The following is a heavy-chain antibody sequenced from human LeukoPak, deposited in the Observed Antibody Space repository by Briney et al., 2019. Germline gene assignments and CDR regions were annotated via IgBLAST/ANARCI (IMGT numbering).Heavy chain of an antibody. CDR1: GFTFSSYE. Sequence: PGGSLGLSCAASGFTFSSYEMNWVRQAPGKGLEWVSYMTSSGSTIYCADSVKGRFTISRDNAKKSLYLQMNSLRAEDTAVYYCARDGYHYYGMDVWGQGTTVTVSS. J-gene: IGHJ6*02. CDR2: MTSSGSTI. CDR3: ARDGYHYYGMDV. D-gene: IGHD2-15*01. V-gene: IGHV3-48*03.